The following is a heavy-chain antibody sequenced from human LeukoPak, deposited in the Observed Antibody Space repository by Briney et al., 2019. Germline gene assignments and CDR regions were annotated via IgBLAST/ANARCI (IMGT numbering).Heavy chain of an antibody. J-gene: IGHJ5*02. Sequence: PSETLSLTCAVSGGSISSGGYSWSWIRQPPGKGLEWIGYIYHSGSTYYNPSLKSRVTISVDRSKNQFSLKLSSVPAADTPVYYCARDGGKGRYNWFDPWGQGTLVIVSS. V-gene: IGHV4-30-2*01. D-gene: IGHD3-16*01. CDR1: GGSISSGGYS. CDR2: IYHSGST. CDR3: ARDGGKGRYNWFDP.